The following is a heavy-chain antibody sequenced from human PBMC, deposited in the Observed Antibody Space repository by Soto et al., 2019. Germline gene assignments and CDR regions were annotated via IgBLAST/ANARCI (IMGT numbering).Heavy chain of an antibody. Sequence: QVQLQESGPGLVKPSQTLSLTCTVSGGSISSGGYYWSWIRQHPGKGLEWIGYIYYSGSTYYNPSLKSRVTRSVDTSKNQFSLKLSSVNAADTAVYYCAREGYCNSTGCYGADAFDIWGQGTMVTVSS. V-gene: IGHV4-31*03. CDR2: IYYSGST. CDR1: GGSISSGGYY. D-gene: IGHD2-2*01. CDR3: AREGYCNSTGCYGADAFDI. J-gene: IGHJ3*02.